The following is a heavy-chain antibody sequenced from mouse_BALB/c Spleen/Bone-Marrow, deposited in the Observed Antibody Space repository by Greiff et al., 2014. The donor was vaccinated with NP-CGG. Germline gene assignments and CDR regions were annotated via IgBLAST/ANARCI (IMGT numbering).Heavy chain of an antibody. CDR1: GFNIKDTY. CDR3: ASYYYGSSSFAY. Sequence: EVKLMESGAELVKPGASVKLSCTASGFNIKDTYMHWVKQRPEQGLEWIGRIDPANGNTKYDPKFQGKATITADTSSNTAYLQLSSLTSEDTAVYYCASYYYGSSSFAYWGQGTMVTVPA. CDR2: IDPANGNT. J-gene: IGHJ3*01. V-gene: IGHV14-3*02. D-gene: IGHD1-1*01.